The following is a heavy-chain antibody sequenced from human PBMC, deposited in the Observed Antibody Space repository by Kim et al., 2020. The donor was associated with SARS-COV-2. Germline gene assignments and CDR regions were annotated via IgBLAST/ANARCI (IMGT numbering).Heavy chain of an antibody. CDR3: ASESPDFWSGNPYYGMDV. CDR1: GGSFSGYY. J-gene: IGHJ6*02. Sequence: SETLSLTCAVYGGSFSGYYWTWIRQPPGKGLEWIGEINHSGSTNYNPSLKSRVTISVDMSKNQFSLKLTSVTAVDTAVYYCASESPDFWSGNPYYGMDVWGQGTTVTVSS. CDR2: INHSGST. V-gene: IGHV4-34*01. D-gene: IGHD3-3*01.